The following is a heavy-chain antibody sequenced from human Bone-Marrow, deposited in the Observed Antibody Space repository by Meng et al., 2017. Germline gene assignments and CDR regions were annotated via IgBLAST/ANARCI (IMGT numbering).Heavy chain of an antibody. Sequence: GESLKISCAASGFTFSSYWMSWVRQAPGKGREWVANIKQDGSEKYYVDSVKGRFTISRDNAKNSLYLQMNSLRAEDTAVYYCAREQYYYDSSGYFGAFDIWGQGTRVTVSS. J-gene: IGHJ3*02. CDR1: GFTFSSYW. CDR2: IKQDGSEK. D-gene: IGHD3-22*01. V-gene: IGHV3-7*01. CDR3: AREQYYYDSSGYFGAFDI.